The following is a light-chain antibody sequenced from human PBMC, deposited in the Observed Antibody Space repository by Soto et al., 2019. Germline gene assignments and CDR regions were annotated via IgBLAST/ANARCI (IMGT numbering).Light chain of an antibody. CDR1: QGVSSY. Sequence: EIVLTQSPATLSLSPGERATLSCRVSQGVSSYLVWYQQKPGQAPRLLIYDASNRATGIPARFSGSGSGTDFTLTISSLEPEDFAVYYCQQRSQWPATFGQGTKVYIK. J-gene: IGKJ1*01. CDR3: QQRSQWPAT. CDR2: DAS. V-gene: IGKV3-11*01.